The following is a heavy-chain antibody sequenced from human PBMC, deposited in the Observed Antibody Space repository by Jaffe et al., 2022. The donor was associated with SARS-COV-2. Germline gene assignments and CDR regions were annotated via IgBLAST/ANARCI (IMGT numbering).Heavy chain of an antibody. CDR1: GFTFSSYS. CDR3: ARLTGYSSGWYEGFWAFDI. CDR2: ISSSSSYI. J-gene: IGHJ3*02. V-gene: IGHV3-21*01. D-gene: IGHD6-19*01. Sequence: EVQLVESGGGLVKPGGSLRLSCAASGFTFSSYSMNWVRQAPGKGLEWVSSISSSSSYIYYADSVKGRFTISRDNAKNSLYLQMNSLRAEDTAVYYCARLTGYSSGWYEGFWAFDIWGQGTMVTVSS.